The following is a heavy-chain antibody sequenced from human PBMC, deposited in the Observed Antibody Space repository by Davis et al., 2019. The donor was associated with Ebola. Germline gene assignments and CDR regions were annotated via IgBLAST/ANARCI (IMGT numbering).Heavy chain of an antibody. J-gene: IGHJ4*02. CDR3: SERGSSV. CDR1: GVSISRHY. CDR2: IYYTGSA. Sequence: PLETLSLTCTVSGVSISRHYWSWIRQPPGKRLEWIGSIYYTGSAYYNSSLNSRVTISVDTSKNQFSLKLTSVTAADTAMYYCSERGSSVWGQGTLVTVSS. D-gene: IGHD3-10*01. V-gene: IGHV4-59*11.